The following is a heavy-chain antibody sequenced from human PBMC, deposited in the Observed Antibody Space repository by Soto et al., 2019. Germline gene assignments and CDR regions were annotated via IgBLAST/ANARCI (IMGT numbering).Heavy chain of an antibody. CDR1: GFTFSSYE. Sequence: EVQLVESGGGLVQPGGSLRLSCAASGFTFSSYEMNWVRQAPGKGLEWVSYISSSGSTIYYADSVKGRFTISRDNAKNSLYLQRNSLRAEDTAVYYCARGGYYVWGSYRYRASFDYWGQGTLVTVSS. V-gene: IGHV3-48*03. J-gene: IGHJ4*02. CDR3: ARGGYYVWGSYRYRASFDY. CDR2: ISSSGSTI. D-gene: IGHD3-16*02.